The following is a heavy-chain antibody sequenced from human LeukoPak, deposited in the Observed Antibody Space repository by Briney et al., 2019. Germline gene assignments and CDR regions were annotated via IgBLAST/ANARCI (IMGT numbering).Heavy chain of an antibody. CDR2: IYISGTT. CDR1: GGSISSYY. Sequence: TSETLSLTCTVSGGSISSYYWSWVRQTAGKRLEWIGRIYISGTTNYNPSLKSRVTMSLDTSKNQLSLRLTSVTAADTAVYYCARDEARTGYIHYWGQGTLITVSS. J-gene: IGHJ4*02. CDR3: ARDEARTGYIHY. D-gene: IGHD3-9*01. V-gene: IGHV4-4*07.